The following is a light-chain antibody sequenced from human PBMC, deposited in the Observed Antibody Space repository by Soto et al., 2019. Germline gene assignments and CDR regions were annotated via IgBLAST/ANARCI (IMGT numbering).Light chain of an antibody. CDR1: SSNIGAGYD. CDR3: QSYDSSLSAYVV. Sequence: QSVLTQPPSVSGAPGQRVTISCSGSSSNIGAGYDVHWYQQLPGTAPKLLVYLNNNRPSGVPDRFSGSKSGTSASLAITGLQAEDEADYYCQSYDSSLSAYVVFGGGTKVTVL. V-gene: IGLV1-40*01. J-gene: IGLJ2*01. CDR2: LNN.